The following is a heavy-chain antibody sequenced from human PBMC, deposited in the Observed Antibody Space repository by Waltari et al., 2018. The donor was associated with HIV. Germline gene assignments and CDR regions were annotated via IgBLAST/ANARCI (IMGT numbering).Heavy chain of an antibody. V-gene: IGHV4-34*01. D-gene: IGHD4-17*01. CDR3: ARSGLTTHYGMDV. CDR1: GGSFSGYY. CDR2: ITHSGST. J-gene: IGHJ6*02. Sequence: QVQLQQWGAGLLKPSETLSLTCAVYGGSFSGYYWSWIRQPPGKGLVWIGEITHSGSTNDHPSLKSRDTIALDPSKNQFALKLSSVTAADTAVYYCARSGLTTHYGMDVWGQGTTVTVSS.